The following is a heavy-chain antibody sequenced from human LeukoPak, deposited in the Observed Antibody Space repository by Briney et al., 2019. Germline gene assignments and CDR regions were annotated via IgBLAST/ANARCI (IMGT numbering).Heavy chain of an antibody. CDR3: AKELYSTTWYDY. V-gene: IGHV3-30*18. D-gene: IGHD6-13*01. J-gene: IGHJ4*02. Sequence: GGSLRLSCAASGFTFSSYGMHWVRQAPGKGLEWVAVISYDGSNKYYADSVKGRFTISRDNSKNTLDLQMNSLRAEDTAVHYCAKELYSTTWYDYWGQGTLVTVSS. CDR2: ISYDGSNK. CDR1: GFTFSSYG.